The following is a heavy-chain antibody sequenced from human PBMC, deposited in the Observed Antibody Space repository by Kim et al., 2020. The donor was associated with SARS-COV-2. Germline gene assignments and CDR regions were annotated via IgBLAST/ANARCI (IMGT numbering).Heavy chain of an antibody. CDR2: ISGSGGTT. V-gene: IGHV3-23*01. J-gene: IGHJ3*02. D-gene: IGHD3-22*01. CDR3: AKDSGSTMIVVVANHAFDN. Sequence: GGSLRLSCAASGFTFSSYAMSWVRQAPGKGLEWVSAISGSGGTTYYADSVKGRFTISRDKSKNTLYLQMNSLRAEDTAVYYCAKDSGSTMIVVVANHAFDNWGQGTMVTVSS. CDR1: GFTFSSYA.